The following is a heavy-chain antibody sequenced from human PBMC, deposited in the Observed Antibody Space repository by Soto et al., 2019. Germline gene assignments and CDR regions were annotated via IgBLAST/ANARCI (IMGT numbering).Heavy chain of an antibody. J-gene: IGHJ5*02. V-gene: IGHV4-39*02. Sequence: PSETLSLTCSVSGGSFSYNSYYWGWIRQPPGKGLEWVGGIFYTGTTYYSPSLKDRVTISVDTSKNSFSLNLTSVTAADTAVYFGARLVVVAPVANAWGQGTLVTVSS. CDR3: ARLVVVAPVANA. CDR2: IFYTGTT. D-gene: IGHD2-2*01. CDR1: GGSFSYNSYY.